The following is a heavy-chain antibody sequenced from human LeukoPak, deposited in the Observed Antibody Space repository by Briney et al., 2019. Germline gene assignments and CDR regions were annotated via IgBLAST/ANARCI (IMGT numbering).Heavy chain of an antibody. Sequence: ASVKVSCKASGYTFTGYYMHWVRQAPGQGLEWMGRINPNSGGTNYAQKFQGRVTMTRDTSTSTVYMELSSLRSEDTAVYYCARSEYDSSGYSHWFDPWGQGTLVTVSS. D-gene: IGHD3-22*01. CDR2: INPNSGGT. J-gene: IGHJ5*02. CDR3: ARSEYDSSGYSHWFDP. V-gene: IGHV1-2*06. CDR1: GYTFTGYY.